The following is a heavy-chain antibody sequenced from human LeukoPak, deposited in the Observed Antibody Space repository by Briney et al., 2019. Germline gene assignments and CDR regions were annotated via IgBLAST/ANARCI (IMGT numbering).Heavy chain of an antibody. Sequence: PSETLSLTCTVSGGSISSGGYYWSWIRQPPGKGLEWIGYIYHSGSTYYNPSLKNRVTISVDRSKNQFSLKLSSVTAADTAVYYCARDQGDSSSWSQIDYWGQGTLVTVSS. V-gene: IGHV4-30-2*01. J-gene: IGHJ4*02. CDR3: ARDQGDSSSWSQIDY. CDR1: GGSISSGGYY. CDR2: IYHSGST. D-gene: IGHD6-13*01.